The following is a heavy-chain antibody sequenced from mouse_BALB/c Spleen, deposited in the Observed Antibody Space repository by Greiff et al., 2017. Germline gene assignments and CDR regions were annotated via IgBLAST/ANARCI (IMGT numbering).Heavy chain of an antibody. J-gene: IGHJ1*01. Sequence: QVHVKQSGAELVRPGSSVKISCKASGYAFSSYWMNWVKQRPGQGLEWIGQIYPGDGDTNYNGKFKGKATLTADKSSSTAYMQLSSLTSEDSAVYFCARGGGYWYFDVWGAGTTVTVSS. CDR2: IYPGDGDT. CDR3: ARGGGYWYFDV. V-gene: IGHV1-80*01. CDR1: GYAFSSYW.